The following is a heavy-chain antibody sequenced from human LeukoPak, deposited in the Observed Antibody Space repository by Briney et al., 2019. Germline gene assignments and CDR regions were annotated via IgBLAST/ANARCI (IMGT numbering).Heavy chain of an antibody. D-gene: IGHD3-3*01. CDR1: EVTFSSYS. CDR3: AKSNSRSTFWSGPDY. CDR2: ISGSSSFI. J-gene: IGHJ4*02. V-gene: IGHV3-21*04. Sequence: GGSLRLSCAASEVTFSSYSVNWVRQAPGKGLEWVSSISGSSSFIYYADSVRGRFTISRDNAKNSLYLQMDSLRAEDTAVYYCAKSNSRSTFWSGPDYWGQGTLVTVSS.